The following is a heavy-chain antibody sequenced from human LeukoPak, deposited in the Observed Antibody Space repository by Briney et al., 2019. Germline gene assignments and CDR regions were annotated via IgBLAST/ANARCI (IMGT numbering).Heavy chain of an antibody. CDR3: ARDKAGGGAFDI. J-gene: IGHJ3*02. CDR1: GGSIRSTNHY. Sequence: SQTLSLTCTVSGGSIRSTNHYWGWIRQPPGKGLEWFGSIYYSGTTYYNPSLKSRVTISVDTSKNQFSLKLSSVTAADTAVYYCARDKAGGGAFDIWGQGTMVTVSS. CDR2: IYYSGTT. V-gene: IGHV4-39*07. D-gene: IGHD3-16*01.